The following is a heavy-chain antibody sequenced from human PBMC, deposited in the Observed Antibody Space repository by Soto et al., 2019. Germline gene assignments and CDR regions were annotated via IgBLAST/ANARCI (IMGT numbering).Heavy chain of an antibody. J-gene: IGHJ6*02. CDR3: ARLAMATRRGYYGMDV. D-gene: IGHD5-12*01. CDR1: GYSFTSYW. CDR2: TDPSDSYT. Sequence: EVQLVQSGAEVKKPGESLRISCKGSGYSFTSYWISWVRQMPGKGLEWMGRTDPSDSYTNYSPSFQGHVTISADKSISTAYLQWSSLKASDTAMYYCARLAMATRRGYYGMDVWGQGTTVTVSS. V-gene: IGHV5-10-1*01.